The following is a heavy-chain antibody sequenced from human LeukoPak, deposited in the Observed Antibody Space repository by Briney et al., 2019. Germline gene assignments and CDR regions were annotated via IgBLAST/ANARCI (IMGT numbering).Heavy chain of an antibody. D-gene: IGHD1-26*01. Sequence: GGSLRLSCAVSGLTLSNVWMNWVRQAPGKGLEWVGRIRTKIDGETTDYLAPVKGRFTISRDDSKNTLYLQMNSLKTEDSAVYYCTTERNWELLRPYGMNIWGQGTTVIVSS. CDR2: IRTKIDGETT. CDR3: TTERNWELLRPYGMNI. V-gene: IGHV3-15*01. J-gene: IGHJ6*02. CDR1: GLTLSNVW.